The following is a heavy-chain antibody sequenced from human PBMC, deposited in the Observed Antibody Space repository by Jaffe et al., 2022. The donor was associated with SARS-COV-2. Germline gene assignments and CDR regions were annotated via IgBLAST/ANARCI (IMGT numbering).Heavy chain of an antibody. V-gene: IGHV1-58*01. Sequence: QMQLVQSGPEVKKPGTSVKVSCKASGFTFTSSAVQWVRQARGQRLEWIGWIVVGSGNTNYAQKFQERVTITRDMSTSTAYMELSSLRSEDTAVYYCAADRYYDIGDSSGAFDIWGQGTMVTVSS. CDR2: IVVGSGNT. D-gene: IGHD3-22*01. CDR3: AADRYYDIGDSSGAFDI. CDR1: GFTFTSSA. J-gene: IGHJ3*02.